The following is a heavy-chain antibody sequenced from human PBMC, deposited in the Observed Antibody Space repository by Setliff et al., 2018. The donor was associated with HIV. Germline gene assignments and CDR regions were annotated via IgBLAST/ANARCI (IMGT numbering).Heavy chain of an antibody. J-gene: IGHJ4*02. CDR1: GGSSSGDS. CDR3: ARKGWNAYEAFDY. D-gene: IGHD1-1*01. Sequence: SETLSLTCNVYGGSSSGDSWNWIRQPPGKGLEWIGEISHSGGTKYNPSLKSRVTISVDMSKNHFSLSLTSVTAADTAIYFCARKGWNAYEAFDYWGQGSLVTV. CDR2: ISHSGGT. V-gene: IGHV4-34*01.